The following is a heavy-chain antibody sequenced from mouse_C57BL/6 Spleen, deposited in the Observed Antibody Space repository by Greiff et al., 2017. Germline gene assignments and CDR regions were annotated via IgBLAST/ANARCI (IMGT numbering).Heavy chain of an antibody. Sequence: QVQLQQPGAELVKPGASVKLSCKASGYTFTSYWMQWVKQRPGQGLEWIGEIDPSDSYTNYNQKFKGKATLTVDTSSSTAYMQLSSLKSEDSAVYDCARYYGSSYDYAMDYWGQGTSVTVSS. CDR2: IDPSDSYT. D-gene: IGHD1-1*01. CDR3: ARYYGSSYDYAMDY. J-gene: IGHJ4*01. CDR1: GYTFTSYW. V-gene: IGHV1-50*01.